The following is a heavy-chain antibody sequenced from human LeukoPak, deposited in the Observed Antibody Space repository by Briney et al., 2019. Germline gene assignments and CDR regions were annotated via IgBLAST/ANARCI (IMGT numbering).Heavy chain of an antibody. J-gene: IGHJ3*02. V-gene: IGHV4-39*07. CDR2: IYYNVNN. CDR3: ARYGLLRLSEINAFHI. D-gene: IGHD5-18*01. CDR1: GGSISHSNYY. Sequence: SETLSLTCTVSGGSISHSNYYWVWIRQPPGKGLEWIGRIYYNVNNYNNPSLKSRVAISVDTSKNQFSLKLSSVTAADTAVYYCARYGLLRLSEINAFHIWGQGTMVTVSS.